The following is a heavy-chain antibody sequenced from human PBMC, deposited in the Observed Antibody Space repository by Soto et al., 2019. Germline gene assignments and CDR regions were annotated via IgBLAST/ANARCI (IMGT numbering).Heavy chain of an antibody. D-gene: IGHD2-2*01. J-gene: IGHJ6*02. CDR3: ARSPLSGAVPPAIYSYGMDV. CDR2: IYYSGST. V-gene: IGHV4-59*01. CDR1: GGSISSYY. Sequence: SETLSLTCTVSGGSISSYYWSWIRQPPGKGLEWIGYIYYSGSTNYNPSLKSRVTISVDTSKNQFSLKLSSVTAADTAVYYCARSPLSGAVPPAIYSYGMDVWGQGTTVTGS.